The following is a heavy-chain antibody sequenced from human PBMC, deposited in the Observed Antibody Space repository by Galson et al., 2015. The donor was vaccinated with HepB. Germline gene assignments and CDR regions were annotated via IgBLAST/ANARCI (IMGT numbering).Heavy chain of an antibody. CDR3: ATRPLTAAAPYWYFDL. D-gene: IGHD6-13*01. Sequence: SETLSLTCTVSGGSISSSSYYWGWIRQPPGKGLEWIGSIHYSGSTYYNPSLKSRVTISIDTSKNHFSLKLSSVTAADTAVYYGATRPLTAAAPYWYFDLWGRGTLVTVSS. CDR1: GGSISSSSYY. V-gene: IGHV4-39*01. J-gene: IGHJ2*01. CDR2: IHYSGST.